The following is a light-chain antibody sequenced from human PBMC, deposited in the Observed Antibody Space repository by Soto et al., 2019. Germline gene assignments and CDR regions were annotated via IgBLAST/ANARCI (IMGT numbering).Light chain of an antibody. J-gene: IGKJ1*01. V-gene: IGKV3-15*01. CDR1: QGVSSN. CDR2: GAS. Sequence: EIVMTQSPATLSVSPGERATLSCRASQGVSSNLAWYQQKPGQAPRLLIYGASTRATGIPARFSGSGSGTEFTLTISSLQSEDFAVHYCQQYNNWPRGTFGQGTKVDIK. CDR3: QQYNNWPRGT.